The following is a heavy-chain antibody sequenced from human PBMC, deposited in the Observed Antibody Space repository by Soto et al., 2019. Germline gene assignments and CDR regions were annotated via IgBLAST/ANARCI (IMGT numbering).Heavy chain of an antibody. CDR2: ISYDGSNK. V-gene: IGHV3-30*18. CDR3: AKDPGTTYYYYMHV. Sequence: QVQLVESGGGVVQPGRSLRLSCAASGFTFSSYGMHWVRQAPGKGLEWVAVISYDGSNKYYADSVKGRFTISRDNSKNTLYPQMNSLRAEDTAVYYCAKDPGTTYYYYMHVWGKGTTVTVSS. J-gene: IGHJ6*03. CDR1: GFTFSSYG. D-gene: IGHD1-1*01.